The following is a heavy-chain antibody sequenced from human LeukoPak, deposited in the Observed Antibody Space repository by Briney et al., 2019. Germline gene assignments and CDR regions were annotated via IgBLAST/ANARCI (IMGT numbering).Heavy chain of an antibody. CDR1: GGTFSSYA. Sequence: SVKVSCKASGGTFSSYAISWVRQAPGQGLEWMGGIIPIFGTANYAQKFQGRVTITADESTSTAYMELSSLRSEDTAVYYCARASTFSYDSSGYYSPYDYWGQGTLVTVSS. CDR3: ARASTFSYDSSGYYSPYDY. J-gene: IGHJ4*02. V-gene: IGHV1-69*13. D-gene: IGHD3-22*01. CDR2: IIPIFGTA.